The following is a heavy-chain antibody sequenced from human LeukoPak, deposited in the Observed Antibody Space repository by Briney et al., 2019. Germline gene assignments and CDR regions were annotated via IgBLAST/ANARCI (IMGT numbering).Heavy chain of an antibody. Sequence: GASVKVSCKTLGYIFTHYYIHWVRQAPGQGLEWMGWINPDNGGTNFAQKFQGRVSMTKSTSVTTVSMEMTSLTSDDTAVYYCARALRRDAGGWYYFAYWGQGTLVTVSS. V-gene: IGHV1-2*02. CDR1: GYIFTHYY. CDR3: ARALRRDAGGWYYFAY. D-gene: IGHD6-19*01. CDR2: INPDNGGT. J-gene: IGHJ4*02.